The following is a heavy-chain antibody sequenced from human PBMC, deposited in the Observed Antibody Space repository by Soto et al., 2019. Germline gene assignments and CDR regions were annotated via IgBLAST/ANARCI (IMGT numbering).Heavy chain of an antibody. D-gene: IGHD2-2*01. Sequence: PGGSLRLSCAASGFTFSSYAMHWVRQAPGKGLEWVAVISYDGSNKYYADSVKGRFTISRDNSKNTLYLQMNSLRAEDTAVYYCAGLGYCSSTSCPTDRYFAYWGQGTLVTVSS. V-gene: IGHV3-30-3*01. J-gene: IGHJ4*02. CDR2: ISYDGSNK. CDR1: GFTFSSYA. CDR3: AGLGYCSSTSCPTDRYFAY.